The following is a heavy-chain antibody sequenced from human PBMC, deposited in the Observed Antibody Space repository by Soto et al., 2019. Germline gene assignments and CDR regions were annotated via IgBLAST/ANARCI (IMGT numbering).Heavy chain of an antibody. CDR1: GGSISSGDYY. CDR2: IYYSGST. CDR3: ARDLWGYCGTDCYPLDV. J-gene: IGHJ6*02. Sequence: SETLSLTCTVSGGSISSGDYYWSWIRQPPGKGLEWIGYIYYSGSTNYNTSLKNRVTISVDTSKNQFSLKLNSVTAADTAVYYCARDLWGYCGTDCYPLDVWGQGTTVTVSS. D-gene: IGHD2-21*02. V-gene: IGHV4-61*08.